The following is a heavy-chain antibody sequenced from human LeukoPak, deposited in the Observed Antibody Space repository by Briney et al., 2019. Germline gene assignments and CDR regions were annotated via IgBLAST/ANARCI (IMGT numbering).Heavy chain of an antibody. CDR2: TNTDGSIT. J-gene: IGHJ4*02. CDR1: GFSFSTYW. V-gene: IGHV3-74*01. Sequence: GGSLRLSCAASGFSFSTYWMHWVRQVPGTGLVWVSRTNTDGSITDYADSVKGRFTISRDNAKDTLYLQMNSLRSEDTAVYYCGRDLGGRGGARGQGTLVTVSS. D-gene: IGHD1-26*01. CDR3: GRDLGGRGGA.